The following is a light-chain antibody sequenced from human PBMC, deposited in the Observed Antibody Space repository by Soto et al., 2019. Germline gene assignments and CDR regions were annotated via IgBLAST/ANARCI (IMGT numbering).Light chain of an antibody. Sequence: QRVLTQPPSTSGTPGQRVTISCSGSSSNIGTNLVYWYQLVPGTAPKLLIYGNEERPSGVPGRFSGSKYGTSASLAISGLQSEDEADYYCAACDGSLTGVRFGGGTTLTVL. CDR2: GNE. J-gene: IGLJ2*01. CDR1: SSNIGTNL. CDR3: AACDGSLTGVR. V-gene: IGLV1-44*01.